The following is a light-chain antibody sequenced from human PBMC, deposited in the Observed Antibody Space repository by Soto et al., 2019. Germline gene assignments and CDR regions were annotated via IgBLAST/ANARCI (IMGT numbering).Light chain of an antibody. V-gene: IGKV1-39*01. CDR2: AAS. Sequence: DIQMTQSPSSLSASVGDRVTITCRASQSISSYLNWYQQKPGKAPKLLIYAASSLESGVPSRFSGSGSGTDFTFTISSLHPEDVATYYCQQFDTLITFGQGTRLEIK. CDR3: QQFDTLIT. CDR1: QSISSY. J-gene: IGKJ5*01.